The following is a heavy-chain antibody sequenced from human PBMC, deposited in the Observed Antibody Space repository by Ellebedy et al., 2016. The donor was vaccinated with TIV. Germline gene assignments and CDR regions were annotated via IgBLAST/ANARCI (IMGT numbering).Heavy chain of an antibody. Sequence: GESLKISCNGSGYSFTSYWIGWVRQLPGKGLEWMGIIYPGDSDTRYSPSFQGQVTISADKSISTAYLQWSSLKASDTAMYYCARLPSYSSSRARIYWYFDLWGRGTLVTVSS. CDR3: ARLPSYSSSRARIYWYFDL. CDR2: IYPGDSDT. CDR1: GYSFTSYW. V-gene: IGHV5-51*01. D-gene: IGHD6-13*01. J-gene: IGHJ2*01.